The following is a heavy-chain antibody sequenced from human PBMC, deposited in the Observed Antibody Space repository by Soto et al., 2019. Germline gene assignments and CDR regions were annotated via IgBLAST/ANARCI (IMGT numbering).Heavy chain of an antibody. CDR2: INPSGGST. CDR3: ARRPGYSSSGGWFDP. CDR1: GYTFTSYY. V-gene: IGHV1-46*01. D-gene: IGHD6-13*01. Sequence: ASVKVSCKASGYTFTSYYMHWVRQAPGQGLEWMGIINPSGGSTSYAQKFQGRVTMTRDTSISTAYLQWSSLKASDTAMYYCARRPGYSSSGGWFDPWGQGTLVTVSS. J-gene: IGHJ5*02.